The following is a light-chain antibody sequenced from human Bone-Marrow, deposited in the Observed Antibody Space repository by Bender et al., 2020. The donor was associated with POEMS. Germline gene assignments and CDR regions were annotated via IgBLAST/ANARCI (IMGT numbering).Light chain of an antibody. CDR1: SRDVGNYNL. CDR3: ASYTDSNTVL. V-gene: IGLV2-14*02. J-gene: IGLJ2*01. CDR2: DLT. Sequence: QSALTQPASVSGSPGQSIAISCSGTSRDVGNYNLVSWYRQHPGEAPKLMIYDLTKRPSGVSDLFSGSKSGNAASLTISGLQAEDEADYFCASYTDSNTVLFGGGTKLTVL.